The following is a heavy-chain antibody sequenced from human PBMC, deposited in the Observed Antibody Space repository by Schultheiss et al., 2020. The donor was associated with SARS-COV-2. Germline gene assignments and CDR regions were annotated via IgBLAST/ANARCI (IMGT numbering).Heavy chain of an antibody. CDR3: AREGLPDY. V-gene: IGHV4-59*12. J-gene: IGHJ4*02. CDR2: IYHSGSS. CDR1: GGSISSYY. D-gene: IGHD5-18*01. Sequence: SETLSLTCTVSGGSISSYYWSWIRQPPGKGLEWIGTIYHSGSSYYNASLKSRVTISVDTSKNQFSLKLSSVTAADTAVYYCAREGLPDYWGQGTLVTVSS.